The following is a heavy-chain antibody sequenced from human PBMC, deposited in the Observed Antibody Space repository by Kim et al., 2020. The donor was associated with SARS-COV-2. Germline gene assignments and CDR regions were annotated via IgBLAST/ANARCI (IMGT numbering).Heavy chain of an antibody. V-gene: IGHV3-23*01. Sequence: YYAVSVKGRFTISRDNSKNTLYLQMNSLRAEDTAVYYCAKDQTFYYGMDVWGQGTTVTVSS. CDR3: AKDQTFYYGMDV. J-gene: IGHJ6*02.